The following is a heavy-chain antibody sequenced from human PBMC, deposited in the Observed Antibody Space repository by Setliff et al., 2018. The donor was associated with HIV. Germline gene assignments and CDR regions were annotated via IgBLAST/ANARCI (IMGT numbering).Heavy chain of an antibody. CDR2: IHHSGTT. CDR3: ARVPHRVVGTTTLLYHFDY. J-gene: IGHJ4*02. D-gene: IGHD1-26*01. Sequence: LSLTCAVSGYSIRSGYYWAWIRQSPGKGLDWIGSIHHSGTTYYNPSLKSRVTISVDTTTNQVSLQVNSVTAVDTAVYYCARVPHRVVGTTTLLYHFDYWGRGTLVTVSS. CDR1: GYSIRSGYY. V-gene: IGHV4-38-2*01.